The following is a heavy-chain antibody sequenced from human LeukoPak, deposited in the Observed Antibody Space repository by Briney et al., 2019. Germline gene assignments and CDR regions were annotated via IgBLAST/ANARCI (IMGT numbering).Heavy chain of an antibody. CDR1: GYTFTSYY. CDR2: INPSGGST. Sequence: ASVKVSCKASGYTFTSYYMHWVRQAPGQGLEWMGIINPSGGSTSYAQKFQGRVTMTRDTSTSTVYMELSSLRSEDTAVYYCARGAAHYYGSSGSGYWGQGTLVTVSS. CDR3: ARGAAHYYGSSGSGY. D-gene: IGHD3-22*01. J-gene: IGHJ4*02. V-gene: IGHV1-46*01.